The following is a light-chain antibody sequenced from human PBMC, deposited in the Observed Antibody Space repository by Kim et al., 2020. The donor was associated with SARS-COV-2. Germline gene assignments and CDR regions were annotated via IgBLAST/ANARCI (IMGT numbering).Light chain of an antibody. CDR2: DAS. V-gene: IGKV1-16*02. J-gene: IGKJ2*01. CDR1: QGSSNY. CDR3: QQYNNYAYT. Sequence: VGGRGAMTWGGSQGSSNYLAGFQQKAGKAHKSRIYDASIVQSGVPSKCRGSRSGTDVTLPNSSLQPEDFATYYGQQYNNYAYTFGQGTKLEI.